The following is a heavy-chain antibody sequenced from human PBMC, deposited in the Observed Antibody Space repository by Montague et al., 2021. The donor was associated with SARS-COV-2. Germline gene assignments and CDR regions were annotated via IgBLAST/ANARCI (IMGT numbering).Heavy chain of an antibody. J-gene: IGHJ3*02. CDR2: IYYSGST. CDR3: ARFPTSYYYDSKAAPATPDAFDI. V-gene: IGHV4-39*01. Sequence: SETLSLTCTVSGGSISSSSYYWGWIRQPPGKGLEWIGSIYYSGSTYYNPSLKSRVTISVDTSKNQFSLKPSSVTAADTAVYYCARFPTSYYYDSKAAPATPDAFDIWGQGTMVTASS. D-gene: IGHD3-22*01. CDR1: GGSISSSSYY.